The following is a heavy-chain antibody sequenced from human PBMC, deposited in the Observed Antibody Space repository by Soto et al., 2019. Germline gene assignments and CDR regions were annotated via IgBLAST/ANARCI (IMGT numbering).Heavy chain of an antibody. CDR2: IKSKTDGGTT. Sequence: GGSLRLSCAASGFTFSNAWMSWVRQAPGKGLEWVGRIKSKTDGGTTDYAAPVKDRFTISRDDSKNTLYLQMNSLKTEDTAVYYCTTDLEGYSYGYAFDIWGQGTMVTVSS. J-gene: IGHJ3*02. CDR3: TTDLEGYSYGYAFDI. CDR1: GFTFSNAW. V-gene: IGHV3-15*01. D-gene: IGHD5-18*01.